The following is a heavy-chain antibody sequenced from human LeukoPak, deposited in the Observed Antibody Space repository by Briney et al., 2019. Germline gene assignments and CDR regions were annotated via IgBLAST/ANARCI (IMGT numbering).Heavy chain of an antibody. CDR1: GFTFSSYA. J-gene: IGHJ4*02. Sequence: GGSLRLSCAASGFTFSSYAMAWVRQAPGKGLEWVSAISGSGISTYYAESVRGRFTVSRDNPKNTLYLHMTSLRAEDTAVYYCAKDRWGVCEHCCEPFDYWGQGTLVTVSS. CDR3: AKDRWGVCEHCCEPFDY. D-gene: IGHD2-21*01. V-gene: IGHV3-23*01. CDR2: ISGSGIST.